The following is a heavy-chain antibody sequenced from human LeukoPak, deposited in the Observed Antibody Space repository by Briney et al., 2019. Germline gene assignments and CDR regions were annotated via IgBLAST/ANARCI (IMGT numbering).Heavy chain of an antibody. Sequence: ASVKVSCKASGGTFSSYAISWVRQAPGQGLEWMGGIIPTFGTANYAQKFQGRVTITTDESTSTAYMELSSLRSEDTAVYYCARAGYSSSRRYWFDPWGQGTLVTVSS. D-gene: IGHD6-13*01. CDR1: GGTFSSYA. CDR3: ARAGYSSSRRYWFDP. CDR2: IIPTFGTA. V-gene: IGHV1-69*05. J-gene: IGHJ5*02.